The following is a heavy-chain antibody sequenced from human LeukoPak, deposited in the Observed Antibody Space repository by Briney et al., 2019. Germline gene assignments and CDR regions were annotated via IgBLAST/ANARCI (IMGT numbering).Heavy chain of an antibody. J-gene: IGHJ4*02. D-gene: IGHD2-15*01. Sequence: PSETLSLTCTVSGGSIRSSYYYWGWIRQPPGKGLEWIGSIYDSGSTYYNPSLKSRVTISVDTSKNQFSLKLNSVTAADTAVYYCARAGYCSGGSCYGYWGQGTLVTVSS. V-gene: IGHV4-39*01. CDR2: IYDSGST. CDR1: GGSIRSSYYY. CDR3: ARAGYCSGGSCYGY.